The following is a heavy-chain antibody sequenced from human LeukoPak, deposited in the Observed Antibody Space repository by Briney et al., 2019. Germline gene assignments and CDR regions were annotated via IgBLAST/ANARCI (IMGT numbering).Heavy chain of an antibody. D-gene: IGHD6-19*01. V-gene: IGHV3-21*01. CDR2: ISSSSYI. Sequence: GGSLRLSCAASGFTFSSYSMDWVRQAPGKGLEWVSSISSSSYIYYADSVKGRFTISRDNAENSLYLQMNSLRAEDTAVYYCARARSSGWYRDYWGQGTLVTVSS. CDR1: GFTFSSYS. CDR3: ARARSSGWYRDY. J-gene: IGHJ4*02.